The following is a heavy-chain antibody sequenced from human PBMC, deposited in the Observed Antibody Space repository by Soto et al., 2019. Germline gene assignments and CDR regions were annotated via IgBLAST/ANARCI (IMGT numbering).Heavy chain of an antibody. J-gene: IGHJ4*02. CDR2: IDYNGVT. CDR3: GRVMIGTSRHTDSDY. V-gene: IGHV4-39*01. D-gene: IGHD2-2*01. Sequence: SETLSLTCSVSGASISSRDYYWGWIRQTPGKGLEWIGNIDYNGVTYYNPSLKSRVTVSKDTSKNQFSLKVASVTAADTAIYYCGRVMIGTSRHTDSDYWGKGTQVTVSS. CDR1: GASISSRDYY.